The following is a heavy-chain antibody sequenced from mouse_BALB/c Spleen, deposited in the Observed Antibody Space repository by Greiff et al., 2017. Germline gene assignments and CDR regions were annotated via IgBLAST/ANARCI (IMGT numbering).Heavy chain of an antibody. CDR3: AREGLRYPFDY. Sequence: EVKLVESGGGLVKPGGSLKLSCAATGFTFSDYYLYWVRQTPEKRLEWVATISDGGSYTYYPDSVKGRFTISRDNAKNNLYLQMNSLKSEDTAMYYCAREGLRYPFDYWGQGTTLTVSS. V-gene: IGHV5-4*02. J-gene: IGHJ2*01. D-gene: IGHD1-1*01. CDR1: GFTFSDYY. CDR2: ISDGGSYT.